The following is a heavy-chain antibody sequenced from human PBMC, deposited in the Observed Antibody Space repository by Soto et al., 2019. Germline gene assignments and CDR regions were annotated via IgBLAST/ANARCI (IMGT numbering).Heavy chain of an antibody. Sequence: QVQLVQSGAEVKKPGSSVKVSCKASGGTFSSYAISWVRQAPGQGLEWMGGIIPIFGTANYAQKFQGRVTITADESTSTAYMELSSLRSEDTAVYYCARGPTYRGIQLWLPSGYYYGMDVWGQGTTVTVSS. CDR2: IIPIFGTA. V-gene: IGHV1-69*01. CDR3: ARGPTYRGIQLWLPSGYYYGMDV. CDR1: GGTFSSYA. J-gene: IGHJ6*02. D-gene: IGHD5-18*01.